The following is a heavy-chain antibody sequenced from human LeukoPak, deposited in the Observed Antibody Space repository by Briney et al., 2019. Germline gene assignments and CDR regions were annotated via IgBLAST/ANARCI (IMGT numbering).Heavy chain of an antibody. CDR3: ARERLYDCSGVGGFDP. V-gene: IGHV1-46*01. CDR2: INPSGGST. D-gene: IGHD3-22*01. CDR1: GDTFTSYY. J-gene: IGHJ5*02. Sequence: ASVKVSCKASGDTFTSYYMHWVRQAPGQGLEWMGIINPSGGSTSYAQKFQGRVTMTRDMSTSTVYMELSSLRSEDTAVYYWARERLYDCSGVGGFDPWGQGTLVTVSS.